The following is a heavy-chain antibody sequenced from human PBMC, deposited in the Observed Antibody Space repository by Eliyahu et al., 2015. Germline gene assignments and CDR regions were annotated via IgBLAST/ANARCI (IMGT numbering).Heavy chain of an antibody. Sequence: EVQLVESGGGLVQPGGSQXLSCTASGLTFSNYWMSWVRQAPGKGLEWVANMKQDGSEIYYVDSVKGRFTISRDNAKNSLYLQMNSLRAXDTAVYYCAAGDAFDIWGQGTMVTVSS. V-gene: IGHV3-7*01. CDR2: MKQDGSEI. CDR3: AAGDAFDI. J-gene: IGHJ3*02. CDR1: GLTFSNYW.